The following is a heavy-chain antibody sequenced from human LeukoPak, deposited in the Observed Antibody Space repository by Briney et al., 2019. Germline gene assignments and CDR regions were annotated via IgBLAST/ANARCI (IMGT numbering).Heavy chain of an antibody. D-gene: IGHD2-2*01. V-gene: IGHV3-7*01. CDR1: GFTFSSYW. J-gene: IGHJ6*02. Sequence: PGGSLRLSCAASGFTFSSYWMSWVRQAPGKGLEWVANIKQDGSEKYYVDSVKGRFTISRDNAKNSLYLQMSSLRAEDTAVYYCARGYCSSTSCYLPYYYYGMDVWGQGTTVTVSS. CDR2: IKQDGSEK. CDR3: ARGYCSSTSCYLPYYYYGMDV.